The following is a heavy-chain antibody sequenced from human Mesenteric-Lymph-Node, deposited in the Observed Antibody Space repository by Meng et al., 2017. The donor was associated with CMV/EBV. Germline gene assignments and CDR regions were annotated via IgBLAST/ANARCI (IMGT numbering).Heavy chain of an antibody. V-gene: IGHV4-61*01. CDR2: IYYSGST. CDR1: GGSVSSNSHY. Sequence: SETLSLTCTVSGGSVSSNSHYWSWIRQPPGKGLEWIGYIYYSGSTNYNPSLKSRVTISVDTSKNQFSLKLSSVTAADTAVYYCARAPGLFYYYYYGMDVWGQGTTVTVSS. CDR3: ARAPGLFYYYYYGMDV. D-gene: IGHD3/OR15-3a*01. J-gene: IGHJ6*02.